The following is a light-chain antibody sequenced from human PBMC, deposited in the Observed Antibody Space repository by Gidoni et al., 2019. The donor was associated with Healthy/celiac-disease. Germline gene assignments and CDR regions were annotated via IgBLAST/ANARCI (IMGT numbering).Light chain of an antibody. CDR2: GAS. V-gene: IGKV3-20*01. Sequence: EIVLTQSPGTLSLSPGESATLSCRASQSVSSSYLAWYQQKPGPAPRLLIYGASSRATGIPDRFSGSGSGTDFTLTISRLEPEDFAVYYCQQYGSSPLLTFGGGTKVEIK. J-gene: IGKJ4*01. CDR1: QSVSSSY. CDR3: QQYGSSPLLT.